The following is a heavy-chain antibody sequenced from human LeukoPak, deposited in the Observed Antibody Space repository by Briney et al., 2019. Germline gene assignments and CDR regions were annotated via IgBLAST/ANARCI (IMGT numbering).Heavy chain of an antibody. J-gene: IGHJ3*02. CDR3: ARIGAAENDHAFDI. CDR2: INPSGGST. Sequence: ASVKVSCKASGYTFTSYYMLWVRQATGQGLEWKGIINPSGGSTSYAQKFQGRVTMTRDMSTCTVYMELSSLRSEDTAVYYCARIGAAENDHAFDIWGQGTMVTVSS. D-gene: IGHD6-13*01. V-gene: IGHV1-46*01. CDR1: GYTFTSYY.